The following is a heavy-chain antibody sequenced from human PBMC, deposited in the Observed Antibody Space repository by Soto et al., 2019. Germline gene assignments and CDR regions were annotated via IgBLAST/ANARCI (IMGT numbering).Heavy chain of an antibody. Sequence: SETLSRTFTVSGGSINGHSCMWGRQPAGMGLEWIGHIYPSGSSSYNPSLKIRITMSLDTSNNQIFLNLTSMSGAGRAVYYVVRGRPYSVYDFWGPGTLVTVSS. D-gene: IGHD5-12*01. CDR3: VRGRPYSVYDF. V-gene: IGHV4-4*07. CDR1: GGSINGHS. CDR2: IYPSGSS. J-gene: IGHJ4*01.